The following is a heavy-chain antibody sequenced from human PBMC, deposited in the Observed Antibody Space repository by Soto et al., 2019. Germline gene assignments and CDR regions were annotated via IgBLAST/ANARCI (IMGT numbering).Heavy chain of an antibody. CDR3: ARGYDSSGYYYEYNWFDP. Sequence: ETLSLTCAVYGGSFSGYYWSWIRQPPGKGLEWIGEINHSGSTNYNPSLKSRVTISVDTSKNQFSLKLSSVTAADTAVYYCARGYDSSGYYYEYNWFDPWGQGTLVTVS. V-gene: IGHV4-34*01. D-gene: IGHD3-22*01. CDR1: GGSFSGYY. CDR2: INHSGST. J-gene: IGHJ5*02.